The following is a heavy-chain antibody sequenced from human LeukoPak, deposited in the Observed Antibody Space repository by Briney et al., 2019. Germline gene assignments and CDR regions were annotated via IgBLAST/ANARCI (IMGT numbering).Heavy chain of an antibody. CDR2: IWYDGSNK. CDR1: GFTFTNYG. Sequence: GGSLRLSCAASGFTFTNYGMHWVRQAPGNGLEWVAVIWYDGSNKYYADSVKGRFTIARDNPKNTVYLQMNSLRAEDTAKYYCAKDTAGRFDYWGQGTLVTVST. CDR3: AKDTAGRFDY. J-gene: IGHJ4*02. V-gene: IGHV3-33*06. D-gene: IGHD3-10*01.